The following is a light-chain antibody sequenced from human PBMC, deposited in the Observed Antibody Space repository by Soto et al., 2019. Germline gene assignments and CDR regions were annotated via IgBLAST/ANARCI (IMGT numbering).Light chain of an antibody. J-gene: IGLJ1*01. V-gene: IGLV2-11*01. Sequence: QSALTQPRSVSGSPGQSVTISCTGTSNDVGGYDYVSWYQQYPGKAPKLMIFDVNRRPSGVPDRFSGSKSGNTAALTISGLQADDEADYSCCSYAPSGVFGTGTKVTVL. CDR1: SNDVGGYDY. CDR3: CSYAPSGV. CDR2: DVN.